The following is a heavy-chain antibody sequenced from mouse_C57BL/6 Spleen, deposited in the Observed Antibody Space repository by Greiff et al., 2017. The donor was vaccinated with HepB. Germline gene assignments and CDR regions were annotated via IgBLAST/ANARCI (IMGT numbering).Heavy chain of an antibody. CDR3: ASPGGNWYFDV. V-gene: IGHV1-82*01. CDR2: IYPGDGDT. Sequence: VKLVESGPELVKPGASVKISCKASGYAFSSSWMNWVKQRPGKGLEWIGRIYPGDGDTNYNGKFKGKATLTADKSSSTAYMQLSSLTSEDSAVYFCASPGGNWYFDVWGTGTTVTVSS. CDR1: GYAFSSSW. J-gene: IGHJ1*03.